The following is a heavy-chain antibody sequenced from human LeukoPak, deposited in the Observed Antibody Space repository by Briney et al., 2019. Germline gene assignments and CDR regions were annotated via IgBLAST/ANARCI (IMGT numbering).Heavy chain of an antibody. Sequence: ASVKVSCKASGGTFSSYATGWVRQAPGQGLEWMGRIIPILGIANYAQKFQGRVTITADKSTSTAYMELSSLRSEDTAVYYCAVGATINSDYWGQGTLVTVSS. CDR1: GGTFSSYA. CDR3: AVGATINSDY. D-gene: IGHD1-26*01. CDR2: IIPILGIA. J-gene: IGHJ4*02. V-gene: IGHV1-69*04.